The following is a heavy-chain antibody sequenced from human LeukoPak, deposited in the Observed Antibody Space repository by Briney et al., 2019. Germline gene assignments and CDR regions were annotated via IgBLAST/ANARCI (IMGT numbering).Heavy chain of an antibody. D-gene: IGHD3-10*01. J-gene: IGHJ4*02. CDR3: VAKRELFWKEGHF. Sequence: GGSLSLPCAASGFMFSSYAMIWVRQAPGEGLEGVSGIRWCGVNTYHADSVKGRFNISRHIYKNTVYPQVNPQSAEDTAIFYCVAKRELFWKEGHFWGQGTLVTVSS. CDR2: IRWCGVNT. V-gene: IGHV3-23*01. CDR1: GFMFSSYA.